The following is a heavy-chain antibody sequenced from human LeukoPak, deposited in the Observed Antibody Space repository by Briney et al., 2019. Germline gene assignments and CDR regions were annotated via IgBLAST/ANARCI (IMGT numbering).Heavy chain of an antibody. Sequence: PGGSLRLSCAASGFTFSSYAMHWVRQAPGKGLEWVAVISYDGSNKYYADSVKGRFTISRDNSKNTLYLQMNSLRAEDTAVYYCARDLSPGLRYFDWLSPDYWGQGTLVTVSS. CDR1: GFTFSSYA. CDR2: ISYDGSNK. V-gene: IGHV3-30-3*01. CDR3: ARDLSPGLRYFDWLSPDY. J-gene: IGHJ4*02. D-gene: IGHD3-9*01.